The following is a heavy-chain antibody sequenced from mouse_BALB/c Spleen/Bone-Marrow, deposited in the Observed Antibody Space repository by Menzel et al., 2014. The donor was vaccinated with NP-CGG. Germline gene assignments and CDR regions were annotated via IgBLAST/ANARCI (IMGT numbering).Heavy chain of an antibody. Sequence: EVQLQQSGPDLVKPFQSLSLTCTVTGYSITSGYSWHWIRQFPGNKLEWMGYIHYSGSTNYNPSLKSRISITRDTSKNQFFLQLNSVTTEDTATYYCARPITTVVGFDYWGQGTTLTVSS. D-gene: IGHD1-1*01. CDR2: IHYSGST. CDR1: GYSITSGYS. CDR3: ARPITTVVGFDY. V-gene: IGHV3-1*02. J-gene: IGHJ2*01.